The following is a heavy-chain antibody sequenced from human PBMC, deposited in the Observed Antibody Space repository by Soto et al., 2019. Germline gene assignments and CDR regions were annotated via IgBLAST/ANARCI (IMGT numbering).Heavy chain of an antibody. J-gene: IGHJ3*02. Sequence: GGSLSLSCAASGFTFSSYAMSWVRQAPGKGLEWVSAISGSGGSTYYADSVKGRFTISRDNSKNTLYLQMNSLRAEDTAVYYCAKRPVWGSYRYLGAFDIWGQGTMVTVSS. CDR2: ISGSGGST. CDR3: AKRPVWGSYRYLGAFDI. V-gene: IGHV3-23*01. D-gene: IGHD3-16*02. CDR1: GFTFSSYA.